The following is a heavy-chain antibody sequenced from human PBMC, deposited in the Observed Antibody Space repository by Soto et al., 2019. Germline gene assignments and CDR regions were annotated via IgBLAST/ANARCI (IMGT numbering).Heavy chain of an antibody. CDR3: ARDFYGDSGHFDY. J-gene: IGHJ4*02. D-gene: IGHD4-17*01. CDR2: ISAYNGNT. CDR1: DYTFTSYG. V-gene: IGHV1-18*01. Sequence: QVQLVQSGAEVKKPGASVKVSCKAYDYTFTSYGITWVRQAPGQGLEWMGWISAYNGNTKYIQKFQGRVTMTTDTSTSTAYMELRSLTSDDTAVYYCARDFYGDSGHFDYWGQGTLVTVSS.